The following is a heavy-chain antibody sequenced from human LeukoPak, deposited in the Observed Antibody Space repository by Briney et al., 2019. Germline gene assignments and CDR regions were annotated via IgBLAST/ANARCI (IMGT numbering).Heavy chain of an antibody. CDR1: GYTFTSYG. V-gene: IGHV1-18*01. CDR3: ARVAYSGYPPALYYYYMDV. Sequence: ASVKVSCKASGYTFTSYGISWVRQAPGQGLEWMGWISAYNGNTNYAQKLQGRVTMTTDTSTSIAYMELRSLRSDDTAVYYCARVAYSGYPPALYYYYMDVWGKGTTVTVSS. CDR2: ISAYNGNT. D-gene: IGHD5-12*01. J-gene: IGHJ6*03.